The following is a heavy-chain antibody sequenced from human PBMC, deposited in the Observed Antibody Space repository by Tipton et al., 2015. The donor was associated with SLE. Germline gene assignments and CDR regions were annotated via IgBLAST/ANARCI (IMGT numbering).Heavy chain of an antibody. J-gene: IGHJ5*02. Sequence: GLVKPSETLSLTCTVSGGSINTYYWNWIRQSPGKGLEWIGYVNNGGNTDYNPSLKSRVTISADTSKNEFSLKLTSVTAADTAIYYCARFYYYYDETHYRRYTLFDPWGQGILVTVSS. D-gene: IGHD3-22*01. V-gene: IGHV4-59*01. CDR3: ARFYYYYDETHYRRYTLFDP. CDR2: VNNGGNT. CDR1: GGSINTYY.